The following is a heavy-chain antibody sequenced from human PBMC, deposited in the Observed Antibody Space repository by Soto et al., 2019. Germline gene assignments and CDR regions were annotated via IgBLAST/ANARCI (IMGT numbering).Heavy chain of an antibody. CDR1: GGSFSGYY. J-gene: IGHJ6*02. D-gene: IGHD3-22*01. V-gene: IGHV4-34*01. Sequence: SETLSLTCAVYGGSFSGYYWSWIRQPPGKGLEWIGEINHIGSTNYNPSHKSRVTISVDTAKNQFSLKLSPVTVADTAVYYCARTMIVVVNNYYYGMDVWGQGTTVTVSS. CDR2: INHIGST. CDR3: ARTMIVVVNNYYYGMDV.